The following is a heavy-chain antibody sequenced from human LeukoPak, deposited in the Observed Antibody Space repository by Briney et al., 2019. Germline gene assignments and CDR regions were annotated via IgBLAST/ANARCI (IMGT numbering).Heavy chain of an antibody. V-gene: IGHV4-39*07. CDR3: ARRGGSYRHFDY. CDR1: GGSISSSIYY. CDR2: IYYSGST. D-gene: IGHD1-26*01. J-gene: IGHJ4*02. Sequence: SETLSLTCTVSGGSISSSIYYWGWIRQPPGKGLEWIGSIYYSGSTYHNPSLKSRVTISVDTSKNQFSLKLSSVTAADTAVYYCARRGGSYRHFDYWGQGTLVTVSS.